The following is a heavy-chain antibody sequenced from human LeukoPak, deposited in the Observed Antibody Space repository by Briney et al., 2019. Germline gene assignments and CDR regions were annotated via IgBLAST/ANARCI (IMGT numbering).Heavy chain of an antibody. CDR1: GFTVSSNY. CDR2: IYSGGST. V-gene: IGHV3-53*01. D-gene: IGHD5/OR15-5a*01. Sequence: PGGSLRLSCAASGFTVSSNYMNWVRQAPGKGLEWGSIIYSGGSTFYADSVKGRFTISRDNSKNTLFLQMNSLRAEDTAVYYCARSNDAFDIWGQGTMVTVSS. CDR3: ARSNDAFDI. J-gene: IGHJ3*02.